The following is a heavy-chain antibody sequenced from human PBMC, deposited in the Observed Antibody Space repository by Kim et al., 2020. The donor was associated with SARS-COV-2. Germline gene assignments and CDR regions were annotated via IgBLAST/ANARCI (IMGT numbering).Heavy chain of an antibody. V-gene: IGHV3-23*01. D-gene: IGHD3-22*01. J-gene: IGHJ4*02. CDR3: AKLIGGYYYVTPPGDFDY. Sequence: NGRFNLARDNSKNTLYLQMNSLRAEDTAVYYCAKLIGGYYYVTPPGDFDYWGQGTLVTVSS.